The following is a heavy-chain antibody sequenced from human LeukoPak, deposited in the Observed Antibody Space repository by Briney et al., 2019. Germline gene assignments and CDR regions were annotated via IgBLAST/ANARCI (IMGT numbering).Heavy chain of an antibody. CDR2: IYPGDSDT. CDR3: ARRPVAGTDYYYYGMDV. CDR1: GYRFTSYW. J-gene: IGHJ6*02. Sequence: GESLKISCNGSGYRFTSYWSCWVRQMRGEVLEWMGIIYPGDSDTRYSPSFQGQVTISADKSTSTAYLQWSSLTASDTAMYYCARRPVAGTDYYYYGMDVWGQGTTVTVSS. D-gene: IGHD6-19*01. V-gene: IGHV5-51*01.